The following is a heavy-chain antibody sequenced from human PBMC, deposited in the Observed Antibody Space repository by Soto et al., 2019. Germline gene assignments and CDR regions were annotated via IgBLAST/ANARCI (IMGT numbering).Heavy chain of an antibody. D-gene: IGHD3-22*01. Sequence: SVKVSCKASGGSLSSYAISWVRQAPGQGLEWMGGIIPIFGTANYAQKFQGRVTITADESTSTAYMELSSLRSEDTAVYYCARSPFYYDSSALGYFDYWGQGTLVTVSS. CDR2: IIPIFGTA. CDR1: GGSLSSYA. CDR3: ARSPFYYDSSALGYFDY. J-gene: IGHJ4*02. V-gene: IGHV1-69*13.